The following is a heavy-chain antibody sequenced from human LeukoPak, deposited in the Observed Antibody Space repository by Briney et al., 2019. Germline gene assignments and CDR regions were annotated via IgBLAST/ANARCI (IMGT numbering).Heavy chain of an antibody. CDR2: IYSGGST. CDR3: ARAVTWIDP. J-gene: IGHJ5*02. Sequence: GGSLRLSCAAPGFTFSSYGMSWVRQAPGKGLEWVSVIYSGGSTYYADSVKGRFTISRDNSKNTLDLQMNGLRAEDTAVYYCARAVTWIDPWGQGTLVTVSS. V-gene: IGHV3-66*02. CDR1: GFTFSSYG.